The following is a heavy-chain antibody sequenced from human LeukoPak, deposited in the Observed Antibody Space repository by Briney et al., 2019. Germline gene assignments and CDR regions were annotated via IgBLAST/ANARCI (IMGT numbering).Heavy chain of an antibody. V-gene: IGHV5-51*01. J-gene: IGHJ4*02. CDR1: GYSFASYW. Sequence: GESLKISCKGSGYSFASYWIAWVRQMPGEGLEWMGVIYPGNSDITYSPSFQGQVTISADKSVSTAYLHWSSLKASDTAIYYCARHLSSITSCPNYWGQGTLVTVSS. CDR2: IYPGNSDI. D-gene: IGHD2-2*01. CDR3: ARHLSSITSCPNY.